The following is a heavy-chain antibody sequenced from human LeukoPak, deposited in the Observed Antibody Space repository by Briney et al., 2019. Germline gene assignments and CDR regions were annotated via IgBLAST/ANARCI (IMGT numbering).Heavy chain of an antibody. V-gene: IGHV4-30-4*01. Sequence: PSETLSLTCTVSGGSISSGNYYWSWIRQPPGKGLEWIAYIYYSGSTYYNPSLESQVTISVDTSRNQFSLKVTSVTAADTAVYYCAREDTAMVTSYYYYMDVWGKGTTVTVSS. J-gene: IGHJ6*03. CDR2: IYYSGST. CDR3: AREDTAMVTSYYYYMDV. D-gene: IGHD5-18*01. CDR1: GGSISSGNYY.